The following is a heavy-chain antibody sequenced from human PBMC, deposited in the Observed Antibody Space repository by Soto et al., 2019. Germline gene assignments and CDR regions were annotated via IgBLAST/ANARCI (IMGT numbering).Heavy chain of an antibody. D-gene: IGHD3-22*01. J-gene: IGHJ4*02. Sequence: GGSLRLSCAASGFTFSSYAMHWVRQAPGKGLEWVAIISYDGSNKYYADSVKGRFTISRDNSKNTLYLQMNSLRAEDTAVYYCARGPQPNYYDSSGYFDYWGQGTLVTVSS. CDR3: ARGPQPNYYDSSGYFDY. CDR1: GFTFSSYA. V-gene: IGHV3-30-3*01. CDR2: ISYDGSNK.